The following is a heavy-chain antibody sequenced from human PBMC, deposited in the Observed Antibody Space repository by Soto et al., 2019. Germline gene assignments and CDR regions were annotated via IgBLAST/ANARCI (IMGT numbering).Heavy chain of an antibody. V-gene: IGHV3-15*01. CDR1: GFSFTDAW. Sequence: EVQLVESGGGLVEPGGSLRLSCAASGFSFTDAWLAWVRLAPGKGPEWVGRIKSKTHGGTTDYAAPVKGRFSISRDDSKNIVYLQMSSLQTEDTAVYHCTTDLAHMSLSIFSWWGQGTLVTVSS. CDR2: IKSKTHGGTT. CDR3: TTDLAHMSLSIFSW. J-gene: IGHJ4*02.